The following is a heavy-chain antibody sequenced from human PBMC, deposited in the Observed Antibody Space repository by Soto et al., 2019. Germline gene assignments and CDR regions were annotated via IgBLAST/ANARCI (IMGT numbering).Heavy chain of an antibody. Sequence: KSSETLSLTCAVYCGSFSGYYWSWIRQPPGKGLEWIGEINHSGSTNYNPSLKSRVTISVDTSKNQFSLKLSSVTAADTAVYYCARIPGTRYDYWGQGTLVTVSS. D-gene: IGHD1-1*01. V-gene: IGHV4-34*01. J-gene: IGHJ4*02. CDR2: INHSGST. CDR3: ARIPGTRYDY. CDR1: CGSFSGYY.